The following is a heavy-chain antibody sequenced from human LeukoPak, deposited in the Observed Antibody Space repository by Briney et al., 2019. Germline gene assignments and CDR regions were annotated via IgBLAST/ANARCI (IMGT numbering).Heavy chain of an antibody. J-gene: IGHJ4*02. Sequence: ASVKVSCKSSVYTFTDYYIHWVRQVPGQGPEWMGWINPYSGGTNYSQRSRGRVTMTRDTSITTAYLDLNSLTSDDTAIYYPAAWGQGTLVTVSS. CDR3: AA. CDR1: VYTFTDYY. V-gene: IGHV1-2*02. CDR2: INPYSGGT.